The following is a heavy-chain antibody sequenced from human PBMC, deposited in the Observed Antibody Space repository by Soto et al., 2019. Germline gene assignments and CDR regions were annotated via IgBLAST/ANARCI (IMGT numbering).Heavy chain of an antibody. D-gene: IGHD5-12*01. V-gene: IGHV1-3*01. J-gene: IGHJ6*02. CDR1: GYTFTSYG. Sequence: ASVKVSCKASGYTFTSYGLHWVRQAPGQRLEWMGWINAGNGNTKYSQKFQGRVTITADESTSTAYMELSSLRSEDTAVYYCARGEMATIYYYYYGMDVWGQGTTVTVSS. CDR3: ARGEMATIYYYYYGMDV. CDR2: INAGNGNT.